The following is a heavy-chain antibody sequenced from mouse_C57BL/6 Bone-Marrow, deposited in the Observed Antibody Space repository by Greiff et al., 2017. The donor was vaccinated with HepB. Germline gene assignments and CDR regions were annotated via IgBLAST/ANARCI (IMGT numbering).Heavy chain of an antibody. CDR2: IYPGDGDT. CDR1: GYAFSSSW. CDR3: AGMGTGSSYDYYAMDY. V-gene: IGHV1-82*01. Sequence: VQLQQSGPELVKPGASVKISCKASGYAFSSSWMNWVKQRPGEGLEWIGRIYPGDGDTNYNGKFKGKATLTADKSSSTAYMQLSSLTSEDSAVYFCAGMGTGSSYDYYAMDYWGQGTSVTVSS. J-gene: IGHJ4*01. D-gene: IGHD1-1*01.